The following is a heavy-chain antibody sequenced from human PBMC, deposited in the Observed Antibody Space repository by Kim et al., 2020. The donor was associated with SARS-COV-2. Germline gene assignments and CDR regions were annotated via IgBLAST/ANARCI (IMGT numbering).Heavy chain of an antibody. D-gene: IGHD3-3*01. CDR1: GGSISSYY. Sequence: SETLSLTCTVSGGSISSYYWSWIRQPPGKGLEWIGYIYYSGSTNYNPSLKSRVTISVDTSKNQFSLKLSSVTAADTAVYYCARTRITIFGSDRYYFDYWGQGTLVTVSS. J-gene: IGHJ4*02. CDR2: IYYSGST. V-gene: IGHV4-59*01. CDR3: ARTRITIFGSDRYYFDY.